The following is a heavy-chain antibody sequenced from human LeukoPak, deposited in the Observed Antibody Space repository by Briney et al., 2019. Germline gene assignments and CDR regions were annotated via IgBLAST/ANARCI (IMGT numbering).Heavy chain of an antibody. CDR3: ARRKYYYDSSGYSFDY. J-gene: IGHJ4*02. V-gene: IGHV1-2*02. D-gene: IGHD3-22*01. Sequence: ASVKVSCKASGYTFTGYYMHWVRQAPGQGLEWMGWINPNSGGTNYAQKFQGGVTMTRDTSISTAYTELSRLRSDDTAVYYCARRKYYYDSSGYSFDYWGQGTLVTVSS. CDR2: INPNSGGT. CDR1: GYTFTGYY.